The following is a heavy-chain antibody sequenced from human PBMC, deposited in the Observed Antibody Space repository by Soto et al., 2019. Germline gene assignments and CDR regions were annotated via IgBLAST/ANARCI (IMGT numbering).Heavy chain of an antibody. Sequence: EVQLVESGGGLVKPGGSLRLSCAASGFTFSSYSMNWVRQAPGKGLEWVSSISSSSSYIYYADSVKGRFTISRDNAKNSLYLQMNSLRGEVTAVYFCARDVHYDILTGYYVKSWFDPWGQGTLVTVSS. V-gene: IGHV3-21*01. CDR2: ISSSSSYI. CDR3: ARDVHYDILTGYYVKSWFDP. J-gene: IGHJ5*02. D-gene: IGHD3-9*01. CDR1: GFTFSSYS.